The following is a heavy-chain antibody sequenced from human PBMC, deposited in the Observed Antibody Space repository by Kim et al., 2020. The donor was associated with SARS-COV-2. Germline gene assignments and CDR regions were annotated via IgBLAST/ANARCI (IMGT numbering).Heavy chain of an antibody. CDR3: AKDGVDWYFDL. V-gene: IGHV3-74*03. D-gene: IGHD3-10*01. J-gene: IGHJ2*01. Sequence: GGSLRLSCAASGFTFSKTWMNWVRQAPGKGLEWISRINTDGGSITYADSVKGRFTISRDNAKNTLHLQMNTLTAEDTAVYYCAKDGVDWYFDLLGRGALVTVSS. CDR2: INTDGGSI. CDR1: GFTFSKTW.